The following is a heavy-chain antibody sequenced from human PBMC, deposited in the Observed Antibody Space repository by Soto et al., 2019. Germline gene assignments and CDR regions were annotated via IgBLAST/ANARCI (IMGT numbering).Heavy chain of an antibody. CDR3: ARVYGGNCFGY. CDR1: GGYISSYY. D-gene: IGHD2-15*01. J-gene: IGHJ4*02. CDR2: IDYSGST. Sequence: TSETLPLTCTVSGGYISSYYWSWIRQPPGKGLEWIGYIDYSGSTNYNPSLKSRVTISVDTSKNQFSLKLSSVTAADTAVYYCARVYGGNCFGYWGQGTLVTVSS. V-gene: IGHV4-59*01.